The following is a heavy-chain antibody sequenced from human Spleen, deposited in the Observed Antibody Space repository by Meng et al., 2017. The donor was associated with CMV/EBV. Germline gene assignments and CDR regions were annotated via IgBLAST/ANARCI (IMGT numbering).Heavy chain of an antibody. CDR1: GFTFSSYE. J-gene: IGHJ4*02. CDR2: ISGSGDST. CDR3: AKGQFFYESGGYLILDS. D-gene: IGHD3-22*01. V-gene: IGHV3-23*01. Sequence: GESLKISCAASGFTFSSYEMNWVRQAPGKGLERVSSISGSGDSTYYADSVKGRLTISRDNSKNTLYLRMDSLRAEDTAVYYCAKGQFFYESGGYLILDSWGQGALVTVSS.